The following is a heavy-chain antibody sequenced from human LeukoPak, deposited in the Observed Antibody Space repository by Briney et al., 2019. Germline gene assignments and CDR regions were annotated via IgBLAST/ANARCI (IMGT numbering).Heavy chain of an antibody. J-gene: IGHJ4*02. V-gene: IGHV3-30*18. CDR2: ISYDGSNK. Sequence: PGGSLRLFCAACGFTFSSYGMHWVRQAPGKGLEWVAVISYDGSNKYYADSVKGRFTISRDNSKNTLYLQMNSLRAEDTAVYYCAKDHPRAAAGVDFWGQGTLVTVSS. CDR3: AKDHPRAAAGVDF. D-gene: IGHD6-13*01. CDR1: GFTFSSYG.